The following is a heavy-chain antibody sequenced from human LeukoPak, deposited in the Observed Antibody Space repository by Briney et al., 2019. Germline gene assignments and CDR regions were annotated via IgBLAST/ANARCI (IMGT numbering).Heavy chain of an antibody. D-gene: IGHD3-22*01. CDR2: IYYSGST. V-gene: IGHV4-39*01. CDR1: GGSISSSSYY. CDR3: ARSGDYYDSSGYLNWFDP. Sequence: SETLSLTCTVSGGSISSSSYYWGWIRQPPGKGLEWIGCIYYSGSTYYNPSLKSRVTISVDTSKNQFSLKLSSVTAADTAVYYCARSGDYYDSSGYLNWFDPWGQGTLVTVSS. J-gene: IGHJ5*02.